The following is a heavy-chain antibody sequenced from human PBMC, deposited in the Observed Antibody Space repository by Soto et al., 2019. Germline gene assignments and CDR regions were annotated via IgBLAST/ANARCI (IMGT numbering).Heavy chain of an antibody. CDR1: GGSISSSNW. J-gene: IGHJ5*02. CDR3: ARDMHAGFTHYFDP. V-gene: IGHV4-4*02. D-gene: IGHD1-26*01. Sequence: SETLSLTCAVSGGSISSSNWWSWVRQPPGKGLEWIGEIYHSGSTNYNPSLKSRVTISVDKSKNQFSLKLSSVTAADTAVYFCARDMHAGFTHYFDPWGQGTLVTVSS. CDR2: IYHSGST.